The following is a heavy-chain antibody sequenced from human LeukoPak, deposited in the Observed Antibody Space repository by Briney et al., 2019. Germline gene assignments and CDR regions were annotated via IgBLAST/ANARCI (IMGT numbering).Heavy chain of an antibody. CDR1: GFTFSYYA. Sequence: GGSLRLSCAASGFTFSYYAMHWVRQAPGKGLEWVAVISYDGSNEYYADSVKGRFTISRDNSKNTLSLQMNTLRPEDTAVYYCARPIDNGSGSYYFDYWGQGTLVTVSS. J-gene: IGHJ4*02. V-gene: IGHV3-30-3*01. CDR3: ARPIDNGSGSYYFDY. D-gene: IGHD3-10*01. CDR2: ISYDGSNE.